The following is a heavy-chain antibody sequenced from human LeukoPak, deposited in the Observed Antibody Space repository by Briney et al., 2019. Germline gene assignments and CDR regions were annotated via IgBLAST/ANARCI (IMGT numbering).Heavy chain of an antibody. J-gene: IGHJ5*02. D-gene: IGHD2-2*01. CDR2: ISGSGGST. V-gene: IGHV3-23*01. Sequence: GGSLRLSCAASGFTFSNYGMSWVRQAPGKGLEWVSSISGSGGSTHYADSVKGRFTISRDNSKNTLYLQMNSLRAEDTAVYYCAKDLGVGCSSTSCPNWFDPWGQGTLVTVSS. CDR1: GFTFSNYG. CDR3: AKDLGVGCSSTSCPNWFDP.